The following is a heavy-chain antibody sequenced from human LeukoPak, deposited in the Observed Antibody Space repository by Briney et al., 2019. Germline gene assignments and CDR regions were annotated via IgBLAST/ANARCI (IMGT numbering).Heavy chain of an antibody. CDR2: ISGSGGST. CDR3: AKGGTYYYDSSGYSVFDY. Sequence: PGGSLRLSCAASGFTFSSYWMSWVRQAPGKGLEWVSAISGSGGSTYYADSVKGRFTISRDNSKNTLYLQMNSLRAEDTAVYYCAKGGTYYYDSSGYSVFDYWGQGTLVTVSS. V-gene: IGHV3-23*01. CDR1: GFTFSSYW. J-gene: IGHJ4*02. D-gene: IGHD3-22*01.